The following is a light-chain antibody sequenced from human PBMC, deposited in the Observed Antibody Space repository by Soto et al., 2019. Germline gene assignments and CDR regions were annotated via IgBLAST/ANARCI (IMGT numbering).Light chain of an antibody. V-gene: IGKV1-39*01. CDR3: QQSHSTPT. Sequence: DIQMTQSPSSLSASVGDRVTITCRASQTISIDLNWYQQKPGKVPTLLISATSTLQSGVPSRFVGSGSGTDFTLTISSLQPEDFATYYCQQSHSTPTFGGGTKVAIK. CDR1: QTISID. CDR2: ATS. J-gene: IGKJ4*01.